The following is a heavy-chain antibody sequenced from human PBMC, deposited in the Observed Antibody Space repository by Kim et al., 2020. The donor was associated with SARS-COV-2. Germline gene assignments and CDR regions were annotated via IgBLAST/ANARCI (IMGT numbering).Heavy chain of an antibody. J-gene: IGHJ4*02. CDR1: GGSFSGYF. CDR3: ARVWDY. Sequence: SETLSLTCSLSGGSFSGYFWSWIRQSPGKGLEVIGEINPSGSASYNPSLKSRVTISLDTSTNQFSLRLTSVTAADTAVYFCARVWDYWGQGTLVTVSS. V-gene: IGHV4-34*01. CDR2: INPSGSA.